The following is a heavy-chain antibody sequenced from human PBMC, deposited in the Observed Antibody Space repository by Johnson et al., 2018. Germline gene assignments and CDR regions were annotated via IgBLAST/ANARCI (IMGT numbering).Heavy chain of an antibody. D-gene: IGHD3-16*02. CDR3: AKGKTPYSLPLDRSPGYFQH. J-gene: IGHJ1*01. Sequence: LVESGGGLVQPGGSLRLSCAASGFTFSSYAMSWVRQAPGKGLEWVSAISGRGGSTYYADSVKGRFTISRDNSKNTLYLQMNSLRAEDTAVYYCAKGKTPYSLPLDRSPGYFQHWGQGTLVTVSS. CDR2: ISGRGGST. CDR1: GFTFSSYA. V-gene: IGHV3-23*04.